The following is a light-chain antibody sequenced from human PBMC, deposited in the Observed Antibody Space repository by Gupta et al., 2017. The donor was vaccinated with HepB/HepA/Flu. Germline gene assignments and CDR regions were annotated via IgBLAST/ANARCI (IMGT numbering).Light chain of an antibody. CDR2: GAS. CDR1: QSVSSSY. J-gene: IGKJ1*01. V-gene: IGKV3-20*01. CDR3: QQYGSSPPRT. Sequence: EIVLTQSPGTLSLSPGERATLSCRASQSVSSSYLAWYQQKPGQAPRLLIYGASSRATGIPDRFSGSGSGTDFTLTISRREHEDFAVYYCQQYGSSPPRTFGQWTKVEIK.